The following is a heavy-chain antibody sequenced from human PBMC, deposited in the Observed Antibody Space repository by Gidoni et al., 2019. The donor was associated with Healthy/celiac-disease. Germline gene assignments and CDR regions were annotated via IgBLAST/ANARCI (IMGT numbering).Heavy chain of an antibody. CDR1: GGSISSSSYS. J-gene: IGHJ1*01. CDR3: ARLVAYDRVQH. Sequence: QLQLQESGPGLVKPSETLSLTCTVSGGSISSSSYSWGWISQPPGKGLEWIGSIYYSGITYYNPSLKSRVTISVDTSKNQFSLKLSSVTAADTAVYYCARLVAYDRVQHWGQGTLVTVSS. D-gene: IGHD2-15*01. CDR2: IYYSGIT. V-gene: IGHV4-39*01.